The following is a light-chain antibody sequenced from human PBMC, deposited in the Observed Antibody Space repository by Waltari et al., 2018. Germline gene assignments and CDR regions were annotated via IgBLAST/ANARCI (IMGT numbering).Light chain of an antibody. CDR3: SSFTRTNSWV. CDR1: SSDVGGYNY. CDR2: DFN. V-gene: IGLV2-14*03. Sequence: HSALAQPASVSGSPGQSITISCTGTSSDVGGYNYVSWYQQHPGKAPRLMIYDFNNRPSGVSNRFSGSKSGNTASLTISVLQAEDEADYYCSSFTRTNSWVFGGGTKLTVL. J-gene: IGLJ3*02.